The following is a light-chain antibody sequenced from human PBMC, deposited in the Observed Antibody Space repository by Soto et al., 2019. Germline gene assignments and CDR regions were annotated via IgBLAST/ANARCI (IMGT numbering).Light chain of an antibody. Sequence: QSALTQSPSASGSPGQSVTISCTGTSSDVGNYKYVSWYQQHPGKAPKLMIYEVSKRPSGVPDRFSGSKSGNTASLTVSGLQVEDVADYYCSSYAGSNLWVFGGGTNLTVL. CDR2: EVS. CDR3: SSYAGSNLWV. V-gene: IGLV2-8*01. J-gene: IGLJ3*02. CDR1: SSDVGNYKY.